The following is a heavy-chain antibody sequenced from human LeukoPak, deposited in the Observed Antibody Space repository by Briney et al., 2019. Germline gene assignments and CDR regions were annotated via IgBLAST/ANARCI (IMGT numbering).Heavy chain of an antibody. CDR2: IYHNENT. CDR3: ARDPVLRYFDWLQGHFDY. V-gene: IGHV4-38-2*02. CDR1: GYSISSGYY. J-gene: IGHJ4*02. D-gene: IGHD3-9*01. Sequence: SETLSLTCAVSGYSISSGYYWGWIRQPPGKGLEWIGSIYHNENTYYNPSLKSRVTISVDTSKNQFSLELSSVTAADTAVYYCARDPVLRYFDWLQGHFDYWGQGILVTVSS.